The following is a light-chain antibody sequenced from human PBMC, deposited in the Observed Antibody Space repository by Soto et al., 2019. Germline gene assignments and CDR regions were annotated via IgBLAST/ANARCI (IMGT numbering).Light chain of an antibody. V-gene: IGLV2-18*02. Sequence: QSVLTQPPSVSGSPGQSVTISCTGTSSDVRRYNRVSWYQQPPGTAHKVMIYEVSNRPSGVPDRLSGSTPGHTASLTISVLHSEDEADYYCYSSTSSNTYGFGTGTKVTVL. CDR1: SSDVRRYNR. CDR3: YSSTSSNTYG. CDR2: EVS. J-gene: IGLJ1*01.